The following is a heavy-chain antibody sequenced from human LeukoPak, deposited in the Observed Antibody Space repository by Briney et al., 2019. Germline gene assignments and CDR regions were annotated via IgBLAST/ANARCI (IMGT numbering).Heavy chain of an antibody. CDR3: ARETDIAVAANYFDY. CDR1: GYTFTNYY. CDR2: INPSGGGT. Sequence: ASVKVSCKASGYTFTNYYIHWVRQAPGQGPEWMGIINPSGGGTTYAPKFQGRVTMTKETSTRTVCMELSSLRSADTALYYCARETDIAVAANYFDYWGQGTLVTVSS. V-gene: IGHV1-46*01. D-gene: IGHD6-19*01. J-gene: IGHJ4*02.